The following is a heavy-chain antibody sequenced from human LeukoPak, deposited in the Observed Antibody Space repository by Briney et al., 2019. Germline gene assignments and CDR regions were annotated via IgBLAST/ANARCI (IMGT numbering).Heavy chain of an antibody. CDR1: GFTFSSYN. Sequence: GGSLRLSCAASGFTFSSYNMNWVRQAPGKGLEWVLSISSTSNYIYYADSVKGRFAISRDNAKNSLYLQMKSLRAEDTAVYYCGRGKTSQNIVTRKTYNWFDPWGQGTLVTVSS. V-gene: IGHV3-21*01. CDR2: ISSTSNYI. CDR3: GRGKTSQNIVTRKTYNWFDP. J-gene: IGHJ5*02. D-gene: IGHD2/OR15-2a*01.